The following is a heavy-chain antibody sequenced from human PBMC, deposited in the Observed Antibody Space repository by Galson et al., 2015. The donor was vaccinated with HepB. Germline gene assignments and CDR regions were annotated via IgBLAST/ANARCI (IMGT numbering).Heavy chain of an antibody. CDR1: GFTFTRCV. V-gene: IGHV3-23*01. D-gene: IGHD3-22*01. CDR3: AKGLYYYDSSDYSHDAFDI. Sequence: SLRLSCAASGFTFTRCVMNWVRQAPGKGLEWVAALSGSGDSTYYADSVEGRFTISRDNSKNTVYLQMNSLTAGDTAVYYCAKGLYYYDSSDYSHDAFDIWGQGTVVTVSS. J-gene: IGHJ3*02. CDR2: LSGSGDST.